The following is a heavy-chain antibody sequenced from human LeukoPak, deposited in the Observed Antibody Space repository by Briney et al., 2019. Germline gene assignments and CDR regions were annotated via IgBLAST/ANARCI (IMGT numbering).Heavy chain of an antibody. D-gene: IGHD1-26*01. J-gene: IGHJ4*02. CDR1: GGSISSYY. Sequence: SETLSLTCTVSGGSISSYYRSWIRQPPGKGLEWIGYIYYSGSTNYNPSLKSRVTISVDTSKNQFSLKLSSVTAADTAVYYCARDDSVGALDYWGQGTLVTVSS. V-gene: IGHV4-59*01. CDR2: IYYSGST. CDR3: ARDDSVGALDY.